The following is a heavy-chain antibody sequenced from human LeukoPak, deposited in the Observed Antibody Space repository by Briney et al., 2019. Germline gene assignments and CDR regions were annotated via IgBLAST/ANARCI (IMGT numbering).Heavy chain of an antibody. Sequence: SETLSLTCVVSGYSISSGYYWGWVRPPPGKELEWIGNIYHSGSTYKNPSLKSRVTISLDTSKNQFSLKLSSVTAADTAMYYCARLSGAPVRHPIYHFDYWGQGTLVTVSP. J-gene: IGHJ4*02. CDR3: ARLSGAPVRHPIYHFDY. CDR1: GYSISSGYY. D-gene: IGHD1-26*01. V-gene: IGHV4-38-2*01. CDR2: IYHSGST.